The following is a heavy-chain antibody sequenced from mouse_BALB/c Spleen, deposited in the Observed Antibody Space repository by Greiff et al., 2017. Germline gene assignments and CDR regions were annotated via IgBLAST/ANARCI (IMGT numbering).Heavy chain of an antibody. CDR3: ARVPYYGYGSYAMDY. Sequence: EVKLVESGGGLVKPGGSLKLSCAASGFTFSSYAMSWVRQTPEKRLEWVATISSGGSYTYYPDSVKGRFTISRDNAKNTLYLQMSSLRSEDTAMYYCARVPYYGYGSYAMDYWGQGTSVTVSS. D-gene: IGHD1-2*01. CDR1: GFTFSSYA. CDR2: ISSGGSYT. J-gene: IGHJ4*01. V-gene: IGHV5-9-3*01.